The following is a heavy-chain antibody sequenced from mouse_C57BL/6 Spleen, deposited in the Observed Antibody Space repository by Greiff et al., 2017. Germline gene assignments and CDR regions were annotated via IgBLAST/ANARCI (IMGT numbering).Heavy chain of an antibody. CDR1: GYTFTDYY. J-gene: IGHJ2*01. CDR2: INPNNGGT. V-gene: IGHV1-26*01. D-gene: IGHD1-1*01. CDR3: ASGVITTVAFDY. Sequence: EVQLQQSGPELVKPGASVKISCKASGYTFTDYYMNWVKQSHGKSLEWIGDINPNNGGTSYNQKFKGKATLTVDKSSSTAYMELRSLTSEDSAVYYCASGVITTVAFDYWGQGTTLTVSS.